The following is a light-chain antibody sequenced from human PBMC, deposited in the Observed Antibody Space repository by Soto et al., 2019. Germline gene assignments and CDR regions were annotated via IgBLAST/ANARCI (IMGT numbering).Light chain of an antibody. CDR1: SSGVGGYTF. Sequence: QSVLTQPPSASESPGQSVTISCTGASSGVGGYTFVSWYQQFPGRAPKLIIYEVSNRPSGVPDRFSGSKSGSTASLTISGLQAEDEADYYCSSYSSSDTLHVFGTPTKLTVL. CDR3: SSYSSSDTLHV. CDR2: EVS. V-gene: IGLV2-18*02. J-gene: IGLJ1*01.